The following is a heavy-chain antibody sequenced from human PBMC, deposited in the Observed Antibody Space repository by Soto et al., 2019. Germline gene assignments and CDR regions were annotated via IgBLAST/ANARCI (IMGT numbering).Heavy chain of an antibody. J-gene: IGHJ4*02. CDR2: IYSGGSI. Sequence: EVQVVESGGGLIQPGGSLRLSCAASGFTVSSNYMSWVRQAPGKGLEWVSVIYSGGSIYYADSVKGRFTISRDNSKNTLYLQMNSLRAEDTAVYYCARGALADRWGSSDYWGQGTLVTVSS. D-gene: IGHD6-19*01. V-gene: IGHV3-53*01. CDR1: GFTVSSNY. CDR3: ARGALADRWGSSDY.